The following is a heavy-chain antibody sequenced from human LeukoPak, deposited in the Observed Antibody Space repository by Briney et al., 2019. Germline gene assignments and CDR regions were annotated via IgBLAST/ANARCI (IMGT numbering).Heavy chain of an antibody. CDR2: IYSGGST. Sequence: GGSLRLSCAASGFTVSSNYMSWVRQAPGKGLEWVSVIYSGGSTYYADSVKGRFTISRDNSKNTLYLQMNSLTAEDTSVYYCAGGFSAYDDFDYWGQGTLVTISS. CDR1: GFTVSSNY. CDR3: AGGFSAYDDFDY. J-gene: IGHJ4*02. D-gene: IGHD5-12*01. V-gene: IGHV3-53*01.